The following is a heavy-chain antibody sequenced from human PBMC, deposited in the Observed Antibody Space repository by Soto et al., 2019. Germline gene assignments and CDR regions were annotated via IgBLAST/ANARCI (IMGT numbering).Heavy chain of an antibody. J-gene: IGHJ4*02. CDR3: ARAINYDILTGYPNFDY. Sequence: SETLSLTCPVSGGSISSYYWSWIRQPPGKGLEWIGYIYYSGSTNYNPSLKSRVTISVDTSKNQFSLKLSSVTAADTAVYYCARAINYDILTGYPNFDYWGQGTLVTVSS. CDR1: GGSISSYY. CDR2: IYYSGST. D-gene: IGHD3-9*01. V-gene: IGHV4-59*01.